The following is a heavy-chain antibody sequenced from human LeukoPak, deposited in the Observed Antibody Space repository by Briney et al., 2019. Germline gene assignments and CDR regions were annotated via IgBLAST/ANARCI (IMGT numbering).Heavy chain of an antibody. CDR1: GFTFRSFG. J-gene: IGHJ4*02. Sequence: GGSLRLSCAASGFTFRSFGMHWVRQAPGQGLQWVAFILYDGTNKYYADSVKGRFTISRDNSKNTLSLQMNSLRAEDTGLYYCTKDLRYYYTNGHSEMDEHDYWGQGTLVTVSS. D-gene: IGHD2-8*01. CDR3: TKDLRYYYTNGHSEMDEHDY. V-gene: IGHV3-30*02. CDR2: ILYDGTNK.